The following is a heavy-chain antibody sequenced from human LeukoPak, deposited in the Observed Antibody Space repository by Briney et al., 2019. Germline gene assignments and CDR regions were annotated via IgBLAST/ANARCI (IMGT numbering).Heavy chain of an antibody. J-gene: IGHJ4*02. CDR2: INHSGST. D-gene: IGHD6-13*01. Sequence: PSETLSLTCAVYGGSFSGYYWSWIRQPPGKGLEWFGEINHSGSTNYNPSLKSRVTISVDTSKNQFSLKLSSVTAADTAVYYCARAFSSWSNTAIDYWGQGTLVTVSS. V-gene: IGHV4-34*01. CDR1: GGSFSGYY. CDR3: ARAFSSWSNTAIDY.